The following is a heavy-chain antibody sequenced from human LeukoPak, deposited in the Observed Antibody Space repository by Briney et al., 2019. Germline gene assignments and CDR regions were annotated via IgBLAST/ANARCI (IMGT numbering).Heavy chain of an antibody. J-gene: IGHJ4*02. D-gene: IGHD6-19*01. Sequence: SQTLSLTCGISGDSVSSNNGAWNWIRQSPSRGLEWLGRTYYRSKWYNDYAGSMKGRITISPDTSKNQFSLQLNSVTPEDTAVYYCARDVGTSGWYTFAYWGQGTLVTVSS. CDR3: ARDVGTSGWYTFAY. V-gene: IGHV6-1*01. CDR2: TYYRSKWYN. CDR1: GDSVSSNNGA.